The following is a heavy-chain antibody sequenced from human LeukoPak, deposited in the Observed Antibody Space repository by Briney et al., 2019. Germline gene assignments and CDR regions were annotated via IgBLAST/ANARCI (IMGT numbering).Heavy chain of an antibody. D-gene: IGHD6-13*01. CDR1: GFTFSSYA. Sequence: GRSLRLSYAASGFTFSSYAMHWVRQAPGKGLEWVAVISYDGSNKYYADSVKGRFTISRDNSKNTLYLQMNSLRAEDTAVYYCARDAADGSYYDYWGQGTLVTVSS. V-gene: IGHV3-30-3*01. CDR3: ARDAADGSYYDY. J-gene: IGHJ4*02. CDR2: ISYDGSNK.